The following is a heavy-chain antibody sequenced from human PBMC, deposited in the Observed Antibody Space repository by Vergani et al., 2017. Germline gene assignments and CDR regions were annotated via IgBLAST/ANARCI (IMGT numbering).Heavy chain of an antibody. D-gene: IGHD2-15*01. CDR3: AGDTPGGSYYYIDV. Sequence: QVQLQESGPGLVKPSQTLSLTCTVSGGSISSGSYYWSWIRQPPGKGLEWIGYIYYSGSTNYNPSLKSRVTISVDTSKNQFSLKLSSVTAADTAVYYCAGDTPGGSYYYIDVWGKGTTVTVSS. CDR1: GGSISSGSYY. J-gene: IGHJ6*03. CDR2: IYYSGST. V-gene: IGHV4-61*01.